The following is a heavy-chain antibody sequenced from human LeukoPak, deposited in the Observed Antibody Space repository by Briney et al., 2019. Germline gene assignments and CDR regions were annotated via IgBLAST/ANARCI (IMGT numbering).Heavy chain of an antibody. CDR3: ASIRYYGSQTDY. J-gene: IGHJ4*02. Sequence: GRSLRLSCAASGFTVSSNYMSWVRQAPGKGLEWVSVIYSGGSTYYADSVKGRFTISRDNSKNTLYLQMNSLRAEDTAVYYCASIRYYGSQTDYWGQGTLVTVSS. V-gene: IGHV3-53*01. D-gene: IGHD3-10*01. CDR1: GFTVSSNY. CDR2: IYSGGST.